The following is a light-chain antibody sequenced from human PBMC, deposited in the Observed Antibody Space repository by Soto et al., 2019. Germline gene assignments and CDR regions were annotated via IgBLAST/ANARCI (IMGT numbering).Light chain of an antibody. CDR2: DVS. CDR1: SSDVGGYNY. Sequence: QSVLTQPRSVPGSPGQSVTISCTGTSSDVGGYNYVSWYQQHPGKAPKLMIYDVSKRPSGVPDRFSGSKSGNTASLTISGLQAEDEADYYCCSYAGSYTPFYVFGTGTKVTVL. J-gene: IGLJ1*01. V-gene: IGLV2-11*01. CDR3: CSYAGSYTPFYV.